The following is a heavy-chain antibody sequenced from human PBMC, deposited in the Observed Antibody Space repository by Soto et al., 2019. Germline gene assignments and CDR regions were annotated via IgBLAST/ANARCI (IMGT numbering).Heavy chain of an antibody. CDR1: GYTFTSYG. J-gene: IGHJ5*02. V-gene: IGHV1-18*01. Sequence: QVQLVQSGAEVKKPGASVKVSCKAPGYTFTSYGICWVRQAPGQGLEWMGWISAYNGNTNYAQKLQGRVTMTTNTATSTAYTELRGRSSDGTAEYYCARQGSSWYTNWFHPWGQGTLVTVSS. D-gene: IGHD6-13*01. CDR2: ISAYNGNT. CDR3: ARQGSSWYTNWFHP.